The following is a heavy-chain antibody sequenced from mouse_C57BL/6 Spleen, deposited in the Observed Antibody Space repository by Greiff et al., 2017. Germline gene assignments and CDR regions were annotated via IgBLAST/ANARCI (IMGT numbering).Heavy chain of an antibody. CDR1: GYSFTSYW. CDR3: ERGYGSRYFDY. Sequence: QVQLQQPGAELVKPGASVKMSCKASGYSFTSYWITWVKQRPGQGLEWIGDFYPGSGSTNYNEKFKSKATLTVEKSSSTAYMQLSSLTSEDSEVYYCERGYGSRYFDYWRQGTTLRVAS. D-gene: IGHD1-1*01. V-gene: IGHV1-55*01. CDR2: FYPGSGST. J-gene: IGHJ2*01.